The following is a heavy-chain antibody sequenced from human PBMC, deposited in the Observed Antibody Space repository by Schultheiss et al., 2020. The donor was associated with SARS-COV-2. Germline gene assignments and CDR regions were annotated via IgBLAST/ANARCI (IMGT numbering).Heavy chain of an antibody. Sequence: GGSLRLSCAASGFTVNFNYMSWVRQPPGKGLEWVSVIYSGDSTYYADSVKGRFTISRDNSKNTVYLQMNSLRAEDTAVYYCARGYSSGLYFFDYWGQGTLVTVSS. D-gene: IGHD6-19*01. CDR2: IYSGDST. J-gene: IGHJ4*02. V-gene: IGHV3-53*01. CDR1: GFTVNFNY. CDR3: ARGYSSGLYFFDY.